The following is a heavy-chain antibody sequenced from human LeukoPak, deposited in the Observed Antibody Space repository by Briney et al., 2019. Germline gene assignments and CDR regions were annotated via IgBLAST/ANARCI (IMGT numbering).Heavy chain of an antibody. CDR3: ARAFYSSSWLDY. V-gene: IGHV4-4*07. Sequence: SETLSLTCTVSGGSISNYYWSWIRQPAGKGLEWIGRITIGGNNDYNPSLKSRVTISVDTSKNQFSLKLSSVTAADTAVYYCARAFYSSSWLDYWGQGTLVTVSS. D-gene: IGHD6-13*01. J-gene: IGHJ4*02. CDR2: ITIGGNN. CDR1: GGSISNYY.